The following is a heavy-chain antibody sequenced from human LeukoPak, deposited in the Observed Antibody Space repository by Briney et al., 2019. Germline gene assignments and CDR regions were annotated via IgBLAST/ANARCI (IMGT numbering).Heavy chain of an antibody. D-gene: IGHD3-3*02. V-gene: IGHV4-39*07. CDR3: ARDISISWFYS. CDR2: IYHTGST. CDR1: GSSISSSSYY. J-gene: IGHJ5*01. Sequence: SETLSLTCTVSGSSISSSSYYWGWIRQPPGKGLQWIGSIYHTGSTFYNPSLMSRVSISIDSSKNQFSLKLSSVTVADTALYYCARDISISWFYSWGQGTLVSVSS.